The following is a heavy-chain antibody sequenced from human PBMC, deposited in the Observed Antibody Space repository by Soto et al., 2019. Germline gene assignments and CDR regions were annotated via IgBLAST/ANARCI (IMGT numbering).Heavy chain of an antibody. J-gene: IGHJ4*01. Sequence: QVQLVQSGAEVKKPGSSVKVSCKASGGTFSSYAISWVRQAPGQGLEWMGGIIPIFGTANYAQKFQGRLTLTADKSTSTAYMELSSLRSEDTAVYYCARDFANIVVVPAAIATIQYSGYNRLDYWGHGTLVTVSS. CDR1: GGTFSSYA. CDR3: ARDFANIVVVPAAIATIQYSGYNRLDY. D-gene: IGHD2-2*01. V-gene: IGHV1-69*06. CDR2: IIPIFGTA.